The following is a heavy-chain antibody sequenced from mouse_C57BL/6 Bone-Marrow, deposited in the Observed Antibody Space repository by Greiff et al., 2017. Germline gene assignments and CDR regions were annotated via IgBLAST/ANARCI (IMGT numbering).Heavy chain of an antibody. D-gene: IGHD4-1*01. CDR3: ASNWDVGWYFDV. J-gene: IGHJ1*03. Sequence: VKVVESGAELVRPGPSVSVSCKASGYAFTNYLIEWVKQRPGQGLEWIGVINPGSGGTNYNETFKGKATLTADKSSSTAYMQLSSRTSEDSAVFFCASNWDVGWYFDVWGTGTTVTVSS. CDR1: GYAFTNYL. V-gene: IGHV1-54*01. CDR2: INPGSGGT.